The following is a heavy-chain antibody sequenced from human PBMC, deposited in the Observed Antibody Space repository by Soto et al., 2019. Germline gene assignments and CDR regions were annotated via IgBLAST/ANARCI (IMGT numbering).Heavy chain of an antibody. V-gene: IGHV4-61*01. CDR3: ARWARDRYYFDY. J-gene: IGHJ4*02. CDR1: GASVSSGRYC. Sequence: QVQLQESGPGLVKPSETLSLTCTVSGASVSSGRYCWSWIRQPPGKGLEWIGDIDYSGTTNYNPSHKSRVTISVDTSRKQFSLTLSSVTAADTAVYYCARWARDRYYFDYWGQGTLVTVSS. CDR2: IDYSGTT.